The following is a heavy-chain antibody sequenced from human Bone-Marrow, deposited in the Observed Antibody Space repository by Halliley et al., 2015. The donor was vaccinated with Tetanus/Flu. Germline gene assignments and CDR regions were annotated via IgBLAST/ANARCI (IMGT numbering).Heavy chain of an antibody. CDR1: GDSISDGGLY. D-gene: IGHD1-1*01. CDR2: DHPSGNT. J-gene: IGHJ5*02. V-gene: IGHV4-31*03. Sequence: TLSLTCTVSGDSISDGGLYWAWLRQHPGKGLEWIGYDHPSGNTYYNPSLKSRLSMSLDTSQNQFSLKVHSVTPADTAMYYCARVIPGTHFGAWGQGLLGTVSP. CDR3: ARVIPGTHFGA.